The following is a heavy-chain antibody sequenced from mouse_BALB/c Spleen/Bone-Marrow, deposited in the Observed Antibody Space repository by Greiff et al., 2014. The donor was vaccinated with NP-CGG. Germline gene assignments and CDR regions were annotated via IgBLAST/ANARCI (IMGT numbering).Heavy chain of an antibody. Sequence: EVQVVESGAELVKPGASVKLSCTAPGFNIKDTYMHWVKQRPEQGLEWIGRIDPANGNTKYDPKFQGKATITADTSSNTAYLQLSSLTSEDTAVYYCARGGTTATWYFDVWGAGTTVTVSS. V-gene: IGHV14-3*02. CDR1: GFNIKDTY. CDR2: IDPANGNT. D-gene: IGHD1-2*01. J-gene: IGHJ1*01. CDR3: ARGGTTATWYFDV.